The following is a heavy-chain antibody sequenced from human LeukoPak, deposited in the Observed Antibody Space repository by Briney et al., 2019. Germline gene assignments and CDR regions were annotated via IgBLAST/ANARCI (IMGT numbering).Heavy chain of an antibody. Sequence: GGSLRLSCAASGFTFSSYAMSWVRQAPGKGLEWVSAISGSGGSTYYADSVKGRFTISRDNSKNTLYLQMNSLRAEDTAVYYCATTSCSGGSCYLRYNYYGMDVWGQGTTVTVSS. CDR1: GFTFSSYA. J-gene: IGHJ6*02. D-gene: IGHD2-15*01. CDR2: ISGSGGST. CDR3: ATTSCSGGSCYLRYNYYGMDV. V-gene: IGHV3-23*01.